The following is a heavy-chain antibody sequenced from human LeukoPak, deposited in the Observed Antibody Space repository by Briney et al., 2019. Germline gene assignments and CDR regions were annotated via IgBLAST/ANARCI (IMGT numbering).Heavy chain of an antibody. D-gene: IGHD3-9*01. CDR2: IWYDGSNK. V-gene: IGHV3-33*01. CDR1: GFTFSDYD. J-gene: IGHJ4*02. CDR3: ARGERFRFLTGYYETSDY. Sequence: PGGSLRLSCAASGFTFSDYDMHWVRQAPGKGLEWVAVIWYDGSNKYYADSVKGRFTISRDNSKNTLYLQMNSLRAEDTAVYYCARGERFRFLTGYYETSDYWGQGTLVTVSS.